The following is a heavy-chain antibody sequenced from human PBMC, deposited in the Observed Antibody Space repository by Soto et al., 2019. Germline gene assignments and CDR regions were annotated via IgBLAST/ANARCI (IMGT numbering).Heavy chain of an antibody. J-gene: IGHJ4*01. V-gene: IGHV2-5*01. CDR3: AQWVIAVTDYFAS. CDR2: IYGNDDK. CDR1: GFSLTTSGVG. D-gene: IGHD2-21*01. Sequence: EPGPTLVNPTQTLTLTSTFSGFSLTTSGVGVGWIRQPPGKALEWLALIYGNDDKYFSPSLKSRLSITKDTSKNQVVLTLTNVDPVDSATYYCAQWVIAVTDYFASRAQGVLVLVSS.